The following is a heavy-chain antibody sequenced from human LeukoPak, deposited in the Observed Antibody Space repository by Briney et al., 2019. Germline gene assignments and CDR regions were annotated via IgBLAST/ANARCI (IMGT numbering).Heavy chain of an antibody. V-gene: IGHV3-48*03. Sequence: PGGSLRLSCAASGFTFSSYEMNWVRQAPGKGLEWVSYISSSGSTIYYADSVKGRFTISRDNAKNSLYLQMDSLRAEDTAVYYCARDGPWGDRGDCWGQGTLVTVSS. CDR2: ISSSGSTI. CDR3: ARDGPWGDRGDC. CDR1: GFTFSSYE. D-gene: IGHD2-21*02. J-gene: IGHJ4*02.